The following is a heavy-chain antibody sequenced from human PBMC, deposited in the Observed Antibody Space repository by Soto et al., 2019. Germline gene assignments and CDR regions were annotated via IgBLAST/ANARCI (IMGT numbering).Heavy chain of an antibody. CDR1: GYTFTSYD. V-gene: IGHV1-8*01. CDR2: MNPNSGNT. CDR3: ASSDYYYYYMDV. J-gene: IGHJ6*03. D-gene: IGHD3-10*01. Sequence: ASVKVSCQASGYTFTSYDINWVRQATGQGLEWMGWMNPNSGNTGYAQKFQGRVTMTRNTSISTAYMELSSLRSEDTAVYYCASSDYYYYYMDVWGKGTTVTVSS.